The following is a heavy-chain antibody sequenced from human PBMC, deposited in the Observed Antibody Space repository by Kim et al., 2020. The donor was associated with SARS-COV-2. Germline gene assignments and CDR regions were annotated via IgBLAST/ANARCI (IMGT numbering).Heavy chain of an antibody. Sequence: ASVKVSCKASGYTFTSYYMHWVRQAPGQGLEWMGIINPSGGSTSYAQKFQGRVTMTRDTSTSTVYMELSSLRSEDTAVYYCARDRVDGYSGYEYYYFDYWGQGTLVTVSS. J-gene: IGHJ4*02. CDR1: GYTFTSYY. D-gene: IGHD5-12*01. CDR3: ARDRVDGYSGYEYYYFDY. CDR2: INPSGGST. V-gene: IGHV1-46*01.